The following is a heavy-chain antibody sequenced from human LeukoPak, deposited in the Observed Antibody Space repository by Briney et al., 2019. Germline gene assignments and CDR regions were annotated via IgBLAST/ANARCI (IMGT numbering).Heavy chain of an antibody. CDR3: ARDNKRVGITAAGTFGMDV. D-gene: IGHD6-13*01. V-gene: IGHV3-53*04. Sequence: HPGGSLRLSCAASGFTVSRNYMSWVRQAPGKGLEWVSVIYSGGTTYYADSVKGRFTISRHNSKNTLYLQMNSLRAEDTAVYYCARDNKRVGITAAGTFGMDVWGQGTTVTVSS. CDR2: IYSGGTT. CDR1: GFTVSRNY. J-gene: IGHJ6*02.